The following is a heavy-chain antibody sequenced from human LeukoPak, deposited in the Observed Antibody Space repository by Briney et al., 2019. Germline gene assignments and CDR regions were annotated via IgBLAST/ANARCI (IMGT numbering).Heavy chain of an antibody. D-gene: IGHD7-27*01. J-gene: IGHJ4*02. Sequence: PGGSLRLSCAASGFIFNSYGMSWVRQAPGKGLEWVSALIGSGDTKYYADSVKGRFTISRDNSKNTLYLQMNSLRVEDTAIYYCAKDRSWGLDYWGQGTLVTVSS. CDR1: GFIFNSYG. CDR2: LIGSGDTK. CDR3: AKDRSWGLDY. V-gene: IGHV3-23*01.